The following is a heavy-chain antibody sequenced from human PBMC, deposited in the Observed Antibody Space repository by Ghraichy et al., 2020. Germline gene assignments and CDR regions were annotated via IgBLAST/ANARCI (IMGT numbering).Heavy chain of an antibody. CDR1: GFTFSSYA. CDR3: AKPLRDYDFWSGTSFDC. CDR2: ISGSGGRT. D-gene: IGHD3-3*01. Sequence: GGSLRLSCAASGFTFSSYAMSWVRQAPGKGLEWVSPISGSGGRTYYADSVKGRFTISRDNSKNTLYLQMNSLRAEDTAVYYCAKPLRDYDFWSGTSFDCCGHGPLLTV. J-gene: IGHJ5*01. V-gene: IGHV3-23*01.